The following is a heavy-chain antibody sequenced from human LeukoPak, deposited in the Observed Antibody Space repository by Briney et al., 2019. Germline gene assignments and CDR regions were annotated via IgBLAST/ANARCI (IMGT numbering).Heavy chain of an antibody. CDR2: TWYDGRNN. V-gene: IGHV3-33*08. J-gene: IGHJ6*01. CDR1: GLTFSSYG. D-gene: IGHD2-21*01. CDR3: AREVAPLYFHYGMDV. Sequence: PGKSLRLPCAVSGLTFSSYGMHWVRQAPGKGLEWVAVTWYDGRNNYYAASVKGRFTISRDDSKTTVYLLMNSLRAEDTAVYYCAREVAPLYFHYGMDVWGEGTTVTVSS.